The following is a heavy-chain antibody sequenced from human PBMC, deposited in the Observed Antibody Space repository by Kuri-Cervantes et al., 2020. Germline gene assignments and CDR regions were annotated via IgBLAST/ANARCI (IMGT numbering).Heavy chain of an antibody. J-gene: IGHJ5*02. CDR1: GYTFTGAY. D-gene: IGHD3-10*01. CDR3: ARARITMVRGVHEGWFDP. V-gene: IGHV1-2*02. Sequence: ASVKVSCKASGYTFTGAYMHWVRQAPGQGLEYMGWIDPNTGGTNFAQKFQGRVTMTRDTSISTVYMDLSGLRSDDTAVYYCARARITMVRGVHEGWFDPWGQGTLVTVSS. CDR2: IDPNTGGT.